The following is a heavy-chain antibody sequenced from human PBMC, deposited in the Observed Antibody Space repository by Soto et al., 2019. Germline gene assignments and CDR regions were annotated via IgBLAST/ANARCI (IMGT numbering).Heavy chain of an antibody. J-gene: IGHJ4*01. V-gene: IGHV4-39*01. CDR2: IYYDGNT. D-gene: IGHD3-3*01. Sequence: PSETLSLTCTVSGGSISSSSHYWGWIRQPPGKGLECIGNIYYDGNTYYNPSLKSRVTISLDTSKNQFSLRLDSVTAADTAVYFCVRSSIIPRVFTYPFDYWGHGTLVTVSS. CDR1: GGSISSSSHY. CDR3: VRSSIIPRVFTYPFDY.